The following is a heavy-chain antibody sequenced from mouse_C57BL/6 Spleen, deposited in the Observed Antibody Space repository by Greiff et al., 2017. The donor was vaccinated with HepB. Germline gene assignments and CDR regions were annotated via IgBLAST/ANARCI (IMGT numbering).Heavy chain of an antibody. D-gene: IGHD1-1*01. CDR2: INPGSGGT. Sequence: LEESGAELVRPGTSVKVSCKASGYAFTNYLIEWVKQRPGQGLEWIGVINPGSGGTNYNEKFKGKATLTADKSSSTAYMQLSSLTSEDSAVYFCARVDYSLAYWGQGTLVTVSA. CDR3: ARVDYSLAY. CDR1: GYAFTNYL. J-gene: IGHJ3*01. V-gene: IGHV1-54*01.